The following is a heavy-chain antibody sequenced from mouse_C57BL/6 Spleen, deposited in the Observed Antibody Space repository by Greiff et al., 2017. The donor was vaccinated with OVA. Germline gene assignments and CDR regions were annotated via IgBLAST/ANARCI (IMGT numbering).Heavy chain of an antibody. CDR3: ARTNDDYGLWCFDV. V-gene: IGHV1-7*01. CDR1: GYTFTSYC. D-gene: IGHD2-4*01. J-gene: IGHJ1*03. Sequence: QVQLQQSGADLAQPGASVKLCCTASGYTFTSYCMHWVKPRPGQGLEWIAYISPSSGYTKYNQQFKDKVTLSGDKSSSTTYMQLSSLTCEDSALYYCARTNDDYGLWCFDVWGTGTTVTVSS. CDR2: ISPSSGYT.